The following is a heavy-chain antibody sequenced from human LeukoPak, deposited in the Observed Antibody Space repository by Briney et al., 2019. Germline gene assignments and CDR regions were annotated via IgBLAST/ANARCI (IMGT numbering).Heavy chain of an antibody. J-gene: IGHJ4*02. Sequence: ASVKVSCKASGYTFTSYDINWVRQATGQGLEWMGWMNPNSGNTGYAQKFQGRVTMTRNTSISTAYTELSSLRSEDTAVYYCARGSYDILTGYYTGFDYWGQGTLVTVSS. CDR3: ARGSYDILTGYYTGFDY. D-gene: IGHD3-9*01. CDR1: GYTFTSYD. CDR2: MNPNSGNT. V-gene: IGHV1-8*01.